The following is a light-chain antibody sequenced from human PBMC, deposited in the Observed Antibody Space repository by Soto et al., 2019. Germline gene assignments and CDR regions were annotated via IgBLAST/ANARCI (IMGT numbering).Light chain of an antibody. J-gene: IGKJ4*01. CDR1: QGISNY. CDR2: AAS. CDR3: QKYDRAPLT. Sequence: DIQMTQSPSSLSASVGDRVTITCRASQGISNYLAWYQQKPGKVPKVLIYAASTLQSGVPSRFSAIGSATDITLTISSLQPADVATYYCQKYDRAPLTVGGGTKVEIK. V-gene: IGKV1-27*01.